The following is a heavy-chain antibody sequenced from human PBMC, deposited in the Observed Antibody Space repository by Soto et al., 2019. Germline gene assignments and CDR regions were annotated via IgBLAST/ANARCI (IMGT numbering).Heavy chain of an antibody. CDR3: ARGHYYGSGLYYFDY. Sequence: EVQLVESGGGLVQPGGSLRLSCAASRFTFSSSSMHWVRQAPGKGLQYVSAISPSGDSTFYTDSVKGRFTISRDNSKNMLYLQMGSLRAEDMAVYYCARGHYYGSGLYYFDYWGQGALVTVSS. D-gene: IGHD3-10*01. V-gene: IGHV3-64*07. J-gene: IGHJ4*02. CDR2: ISPSGDST. CDR1: RFTFSSSS.